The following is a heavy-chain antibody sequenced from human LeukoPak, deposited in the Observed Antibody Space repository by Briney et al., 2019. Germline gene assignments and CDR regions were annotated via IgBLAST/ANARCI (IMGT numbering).Heavy chain of an antibody. CDR2: ISAYNGNT. D-gene: IGHD3-22*01. CDR1: GGTFSSYA. V-gene: IGHV1-18*01. Sequence: ASVKVSCKASGGTFSSYAISWVRQAPGQVLEWMGWISAYNGNTNYAQKLQGRVTMTTDTSTSTAYMELRSLRSDDTAVYYCAITPTYYYDSSGYSYWGQGTLVTVSS. J-gene: IGHJ4*02. CDR3: AITPTYYYDSSGYSY.